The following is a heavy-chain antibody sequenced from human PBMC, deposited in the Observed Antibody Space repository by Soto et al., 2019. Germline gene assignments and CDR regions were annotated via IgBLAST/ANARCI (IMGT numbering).Heavy chain of an antibody. J-gene: IGHJ6*02. D-gene: IGHD3-10*01. CDR3: AEAGDGDEFYGMDV. CDR2: ISYDGSNK. V-gene: IGHV3-30*18. CDR1: VFTFSSYC. Sequence: QVQLVESGGGVVQHGSSLRLSCAASVFTFSSYCMHWVRQALGKWLEWVPVISYDGSNKYYADSVKSRFTTYRDNSKNTLYLQMNSLRAEDTAGDYCAEAGDGDEFYGMDVWGQGTTVTVSS.